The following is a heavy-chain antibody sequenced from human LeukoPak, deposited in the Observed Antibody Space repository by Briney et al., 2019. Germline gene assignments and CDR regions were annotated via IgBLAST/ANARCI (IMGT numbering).Heavy chain of an antibody. CDR1: GGSFSGYY. Sequence: SETLSLTCAVYGGSFSGYYWSWIRQPPGKGLEWIGEINHSGSTNYNPSLKSRVTISVDTSKNQFSLKLSSVTAADTAVYYCASIAARLTHYYYYMDVWGKGTTVTVSS. CDR3: ASIAARLTHYYYYMDV. CDR2: INHSGST. V-gene: IGHV4-34*01. J-gene: IGHJ6*03. D-gene: IGHD6-6*01.